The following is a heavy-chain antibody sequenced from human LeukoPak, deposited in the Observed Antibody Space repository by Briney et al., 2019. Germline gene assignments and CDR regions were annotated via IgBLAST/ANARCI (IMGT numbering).Heavy chain of an antibody. CDR3: ASNQWVKEYQLKSYYGMDV. CDR2: IYHSGST. Sequence: SETLSLTCAVSGGSISSSNWWSWVRQPPGKGLEWIGEIYHSGSTNYNPSLKSRVTISVDTSKNQFSLKLSSVTAADTAVYYCASNQWVKEYQLKSYYGMDVWGQGTTVTVSS. J-gene: IGHJ6*02. V-gene: IGHV4-4*02. CDR1: GGSISSSNW. D-gene: IGHD2-2*01.